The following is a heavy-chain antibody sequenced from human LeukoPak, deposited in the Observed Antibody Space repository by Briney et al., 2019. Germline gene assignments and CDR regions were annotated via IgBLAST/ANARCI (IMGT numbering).Heavy chain of an antibody. J-gene: IGHJ5*02. Sequence: SETLSLTCSVSGGSLSTNYWSWIRQPAGKGLEWIGRIYISGSTNYNASLKRRVTMSVDTAKNQFSLKLRSVTTADTAVYYCARDDGLSDWFDPWGQGILVTVSS. CDR3: ARDDGLSDWFDP. D-gene: IGHD6-25*01. V-gene: IGHV4-4*07. CDR2: IYISGST. CDR1: GGSLSTNY.